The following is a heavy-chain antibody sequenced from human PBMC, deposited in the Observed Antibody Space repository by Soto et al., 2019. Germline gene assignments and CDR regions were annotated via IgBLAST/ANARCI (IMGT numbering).Heavy chain of an antibody. Sequence: ASVKVSCKASGYTFTSYAMHWVRQAPGQRLEWMGWINAGNGNTKYSQKFQGRVTITRDTSASTAYMELSSLRSEDTAVYYCARGYYDSSGYYPAFGSFDIWGQGTMVTVSS. CDR3: ARGYYDSSGYYPAFGSFDI. J-gene: IGHJ3*02. CDR1: GYTFTSYA. CDR2: INAGNGNT. D-gene: IGHD3-22*01. V-gene: IGHV1-3*01.